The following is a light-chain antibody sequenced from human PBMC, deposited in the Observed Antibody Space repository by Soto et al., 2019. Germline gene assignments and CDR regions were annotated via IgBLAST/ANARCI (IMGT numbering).Light chain of an antibody. J-gene: IGKJ2*01. V-gene: IGKV1-17*01. CDR2: SAS. CDR3: LQHNAYPYT. CDR1: QDIGDD. Sequence: DIQMTQSPSSLSASVGDRVTLACRASQDIGDDLGWYQQKPGKAPKRLIYSASRLQSGVPSRFXGSGSVTQFPLTINGLQPEDFATYYCLQHNAYPYTFGQGTRLEMK.